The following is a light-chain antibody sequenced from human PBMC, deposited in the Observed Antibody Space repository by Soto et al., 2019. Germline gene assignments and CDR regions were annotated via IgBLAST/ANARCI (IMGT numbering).Light chain of an antibody. CDR1: QSISRY. CDR2: AAS. CDR3: QQTYSIPLT. J-gene: IGKJ4*01. V-gene: IGKV1-39*01. Sequence: DVHMTRSPSSLSASLGDRVTIACRASQSISRYLNWYQHKPGKAPNLLIYAASSLKPGVPSRFSGSGSGTDFTLTISSLQPEDFATYYCQQTYSIPLTFGGGTKVDIK.